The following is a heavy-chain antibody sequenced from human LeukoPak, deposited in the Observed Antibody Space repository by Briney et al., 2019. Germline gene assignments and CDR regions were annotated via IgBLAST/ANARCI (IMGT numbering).Heavy chain of an antibody. Sequence: PGGSLRLSCAASGFTFSSYAMSWVRQAPGRGLEWVSAISGSGGSTYYADSVKGRFTISRGNSKNTLYLQMNSLRAEDTAVYYCAKDSANGWLVLFSVHSYWGQGTLVTVSS. CDR1: GFTFSSYA. D-gene: IGHD6-19*01. CDR3: AKDSANGWLVLFSVHSY. J-gene: IGHJ4*02. CDR2: ISGSGGST. V-gene: IGHV3-23*01.